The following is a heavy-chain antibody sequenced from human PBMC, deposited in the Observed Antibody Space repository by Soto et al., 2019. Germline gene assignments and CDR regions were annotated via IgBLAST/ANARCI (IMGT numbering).Heavy chain of an antibody. CDR1: GFTFSNYG. CDR2: IWHDGNNK. CDR3: ASDLVGASDSYGLDV. J-gene: IGHJ6*02. Sequence: HPGGSLRLSCAASGFTFSNYGMHWVRQAPGKGLEWVAIIWHDGNNKYYADSVRGRFIISRDNSKNRLYLQMSSLRAEDTAVYYCASDLVGASDSYGLDVWGQGTPVTVSS. D-gene: IGHD1-26*01. V-gene: IGHV3-33*01.